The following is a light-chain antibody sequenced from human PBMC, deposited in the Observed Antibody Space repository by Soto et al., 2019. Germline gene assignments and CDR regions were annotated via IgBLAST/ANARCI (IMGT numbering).Light chain of an antibody. Sequence: QSVLTQPASVSGSPGQSITISCTGTSSDVGSYNFVSWYQQYPGKVPKLMIYEGTKRPSGVSNRFSGSKSGNTASLTISGLQVHDEADYHCFSYEGSTYVCGTGTKATVL. J-gene: IGLJ1*01. CDR1: SSDVGSYNF. CDR2: EGT. CDR3: FSYEGSTYV. V-gene: IGLV2-23*01.